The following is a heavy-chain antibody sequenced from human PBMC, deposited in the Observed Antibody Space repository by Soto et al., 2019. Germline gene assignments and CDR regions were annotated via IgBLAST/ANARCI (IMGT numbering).Heavy chain of an antibody. CDR2: IIPIFGTA. CDR1: GGTFISYA. Sequence: QVQLVQSGAEVKKPGSSVKVSCKASGGTFISYALSWVRQAPGQGLEWRGGIIPIFGTANYAQKFQGRVTITADEATSTAYMELSSLRSEDTAVYYCARTPSTVTTRRNWFDPWGQGTLVTVSS. CDR3: ARTPSTVTTRRNWFDP. V-gene: IGHV1-69*01. J-gene: IGHJ5*02. D-gene: IGHD4-17*01.